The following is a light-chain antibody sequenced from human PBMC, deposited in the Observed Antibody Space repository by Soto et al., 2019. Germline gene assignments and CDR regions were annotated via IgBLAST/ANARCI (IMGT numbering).Light chain of an antibody. Sequence: QSALTQTPSASGTPWQRVTISRSGGSSNIGSNNVNWYQQLPGTAPKLLIYNTSQRPSGVPDRFSGSKSGTSASLAISGLQSEDEADYYCAAWDESLIGYVFATGTKVTVL. J-gene: IGLJ1*01. CDR3: AAWDESLIGYV. V-gene: IGLV1-44*01. CDR1: SSNIGSNN. CDR2: NTS.